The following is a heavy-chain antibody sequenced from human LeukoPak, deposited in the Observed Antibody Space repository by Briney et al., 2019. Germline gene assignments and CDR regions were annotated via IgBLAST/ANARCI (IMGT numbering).Heavy chain of an antibody. CDR3: ARDLGGSGNDY. V-gene: IGHV4-59*01. CDR2: IYYGGST. CDR1: GGSISSYY. J-gene: IGHJ4*02. Sequence: ETLSLTCTVSGGSISSYYWSWIRQPPGKGLEWIGYIYYGGSTNYNPSLKSRVTISVDTSKNQFSLKLSSVTAADTAVYYCARDLGGSGNDYWGQGTLVTVSS. D-gene: IGHD3-16*01.